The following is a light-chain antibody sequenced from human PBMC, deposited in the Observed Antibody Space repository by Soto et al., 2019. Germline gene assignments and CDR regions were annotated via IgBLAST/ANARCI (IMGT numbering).Light chain of an antibody. CDR3: RSYAASTIL. Sequence: QSALTQPASVSGSPGQSMTISCTGTSSDLGGYNHVSWYQQHPGKAPKLMIYDVTNRPSGVSNSFSGSKSGTTASLTISGLQAEDEADYYGRSYAASTILFGGGTKVTVL. J-gene: IGLJ2*01. CDR1: SSDLGGYNH. CDR2: DVT. V-gene: IGLV2-14*03.